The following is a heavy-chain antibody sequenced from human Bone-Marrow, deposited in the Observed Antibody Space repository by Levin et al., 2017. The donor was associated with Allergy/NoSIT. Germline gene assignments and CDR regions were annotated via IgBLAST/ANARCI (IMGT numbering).Heavy chain of an antibody. D-gene: IGHD2-2*01. CDR1: GFTFSTYA. J-gene: IGHJ4*02. Sequence: GGSLRLSCAASGFTFSTYAMNWVRQAPGKGLEWVSSISSSSSYIYYADSVKGRFTVSRDNAKNSLYLQMNSLRAEDTAVYYCAREQKTYGTTLTDILHYWGQGTLVTVSS. CDR2: ISSSSSYI. V-gene: IGHV3-21*01. CDR3: AREQKTYGTTLTDILHY.